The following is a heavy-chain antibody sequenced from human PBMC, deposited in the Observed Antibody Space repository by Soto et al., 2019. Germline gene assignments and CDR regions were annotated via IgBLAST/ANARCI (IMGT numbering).Heavy chain of an antibody. CDR2: IYYSGST. D-gene: IGHD3-10*01. CDR1: GGSISSYY. V-gene: IGHV4-59*01. Sequence: PSETLSLTCTVSGGSISSYYWSWIRQPPGKGLEWVGYIYYSGSTNYNPSLKSRVTISVDTSKNQFSLKLSSVTAADTAVYYCARWMDYYGSGSYYNPLDYYYYYMDGWGKGTTDTVSS. J-gene: IGHJ6*03. CDR3: ARWMDYYGSGSYYNPLDYYYYYMDG.